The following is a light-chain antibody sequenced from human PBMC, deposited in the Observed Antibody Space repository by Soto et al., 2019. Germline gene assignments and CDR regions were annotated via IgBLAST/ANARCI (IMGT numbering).Light chain of an antibody. CDR2: EVS. J-gene: IGLJ1*01. V-gene: IGLV2-14*01. Sequence: QSALTQPASVSGSPGQSITISCTGTNNDVGGYNYVSWYQQHPGKAPKLMIYEVSNRPLGVSNRFSGSKSGNTASLTISGLQAEDEADYFCSSYTSSSSNYVFGNGTKATVL. CDR3: SSYTSSSSNYV. CDR1: NNDVGGYNY.